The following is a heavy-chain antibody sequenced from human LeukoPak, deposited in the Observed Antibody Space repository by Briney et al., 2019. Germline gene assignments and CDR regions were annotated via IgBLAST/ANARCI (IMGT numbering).Heavy chain of an antibody. CDR2: ISSSSSYI. CDR3: AREDDSGSYPLDY. D-gene: IGHD1-26*01. J-gene: IGHJ4*02. Sequence: AGGSLRLSCAASGFTFNNYAMSWVRQAPGKGLEWVSSISSSSSYIYYADSVKGRFTVSRDNAKSSLYLQMGSLRAEDTAVYYCAREDDSGSYPLDYWGQGTLVTVSS. V-gene: IGHV3-21*01. CDR1: GFTFNNYA.